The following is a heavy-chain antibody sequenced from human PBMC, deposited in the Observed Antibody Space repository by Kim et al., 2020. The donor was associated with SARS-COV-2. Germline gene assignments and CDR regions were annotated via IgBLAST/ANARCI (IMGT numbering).Heavy chain of an antibody. Sequence: GESLKISCKGSGYSFTSYWIGWVRQMPGKGLEWMGIIYPGDSDTRYSPSFQGQVTISADKSISTAYLQWSSLKASDTAMYYCARHRDHCSGGSCYGPYYYYYGMDVWGQGTTVTVSS. CDR3: ARHRDHCSGGSCYGPYYYYYGMDV. J-gene: IGHJ6*02. CDR1: GYSFTSYW. CDR2: IYPGDSDT. V-gene: IGHV5-51*01. D-gene: IGHD2-15*01.